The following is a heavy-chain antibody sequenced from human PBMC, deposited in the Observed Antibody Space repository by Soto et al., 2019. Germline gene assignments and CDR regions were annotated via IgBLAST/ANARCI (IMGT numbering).Heavy chain of an antibody. Sequence: PSETLSLTCVVSGGSISSENWWSWVRQPPGMGMEWIGEIFHSGETNYNPSFKSRVTMSVDKSKNQLSLNLKFVTAADTAVYYCAKDRDYGDRHDAFDIWGQGTMVTVSS. J-gene: IGHJ3*02. CDR1: GGSISSENW. CDR2: IFHSGET. CDR3: AKDRDYGDRHDAFDI. D-gene: IGHD4-17*01. V-gene: IGHV4-4*02.